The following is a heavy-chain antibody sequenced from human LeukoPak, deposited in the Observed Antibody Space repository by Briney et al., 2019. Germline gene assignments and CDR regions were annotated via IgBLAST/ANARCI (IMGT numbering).Heavy chain of an antibody. V-gene: IGHV3-48*03. D-gene: IGHD2-8*01. CDR2: INSGGSTK. CDR1: GFSFSSSE. Sequence: GGSLRLSCAASGFSFSSSEMNWVRQAPGKGPEWVSHINSGGSTKYYADSVRGRFAMSRDNAKNLLYLQMNSLRDEDTALYYCARDTVNGPFVISLDLWGQGALVTVSS. CDR3: ARDTVNGPFVISLDL. J-gene: IGHJ5*02.